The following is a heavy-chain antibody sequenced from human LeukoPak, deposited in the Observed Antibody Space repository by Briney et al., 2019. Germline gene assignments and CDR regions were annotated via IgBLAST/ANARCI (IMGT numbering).Heavy chain of an antibody. Sequence: GGSLRLSCSASGFTFSRYAMHWVRQAPGKGLEYVSAISSSGGSTYYADSVKGRFTISRDNSKDTLYLQMSSLRAEDTTVYFCAKDPRIAAVYYFDYWGQGTLVTVSS. V-gene: IGHV3-64D*06. CDR1: GFTFSRYA. CDR3: AKDPRIAAVYYFDY. CDR2: ISSSGGST. J-gene: IGHJ4*02. D-gene: IGHD6-6*01.